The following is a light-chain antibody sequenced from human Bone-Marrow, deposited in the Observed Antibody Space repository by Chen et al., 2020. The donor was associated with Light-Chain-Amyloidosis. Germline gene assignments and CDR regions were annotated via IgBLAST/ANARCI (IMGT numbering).Light chain of an antibody. CDR3: QVWDRSSDRPV. Sequence: SYVLTQPSSVSVAPGQTATIAWGGNNIGSTSVHWYQQTPGQAPLLVVYDDSDRPSGIPERFSGCNSGNTATLTISRVEAGDEADYYCQVWDRSSDRPVFGGGTKLTVL. CDR1: NIGSTS. CDR2: DDS. V-gene: IGLV3-21*02. J-gene: IGLJ3*02.